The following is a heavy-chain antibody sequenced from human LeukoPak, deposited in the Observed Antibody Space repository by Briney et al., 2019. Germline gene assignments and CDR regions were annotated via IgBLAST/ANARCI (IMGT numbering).Heavy chain of an antibody. CDR3: ARESSIAALSYYYYMDV. J-gene: IGHJ6*03. CDR2: IYTSGST. CDR1: GGSISSYY. V-gene: IGHV4-4*07. D-gene: IGHD6-6*01. Sequence: SETLSLTCTVSGGSISSYYWSWIRQPPGKGLEWIGRIYTSGSTNYNPSLKSRVTMSVDTSKNQFSLKLSSVTAADTAVYYCARESSIAALSYYYYMDVWGKGTTVTVSS.